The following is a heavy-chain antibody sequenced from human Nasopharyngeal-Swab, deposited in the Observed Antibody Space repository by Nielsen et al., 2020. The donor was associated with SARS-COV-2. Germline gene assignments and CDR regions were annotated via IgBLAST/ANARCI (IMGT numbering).Heavy chain of an antibody. CDR1: GFTFSAHY. Sequence: GSLRLSCAASGFTFSAHYMDWVRQASGKGLEWVGRVRSKGNNYATAYSASVKGRFIIFRDDPTNTAYLQMNSLKTEDTAMYYCTRCGGGCYSGRDYWGQGTLVTVSS. CDR3: TRCGGGCYSGRDY. V-gene: IGHV3-73*01. D-gene: IGHD2-15*01. J-gene: IGHJ4*02. CDR2: VRSKGNNYAT.